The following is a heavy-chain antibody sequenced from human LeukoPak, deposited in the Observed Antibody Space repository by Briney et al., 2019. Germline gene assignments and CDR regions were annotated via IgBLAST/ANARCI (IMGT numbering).Heavy chain of an antibody. J-gene: IGHJ5*02. CDR1: GGSFSGYY. CDR2: INHSGST. D-gene: IGHD4-17*01. Sequence: SETLSLTCAVYGGSFSGYYWSWIRQPPGKGLEWIGEINHSGSTNYNPSLKSRVTISVDTSKNQFSLKLSSVTAADTAVYYCSRGGWGKYYGYYQYWFDPWGQGTLVTVSS. CDR3: SRGGWGKYYGYYQYWFDP. V-gene: IGHV4-34*01.